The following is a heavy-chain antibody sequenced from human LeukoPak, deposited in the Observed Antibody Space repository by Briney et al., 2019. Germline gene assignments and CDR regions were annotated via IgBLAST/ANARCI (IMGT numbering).Heavy chain of an antibody. J-gene: IGHJ4*02. CDR1: GGAISRWC. CDR3: ATGAGDFDH. D-gene: IGHD1-14*01. CDR2: FCTTGST. V-gene: IGHV4-4*07. Sequence: PSETLSLTCTVSGGAISRWCWSRLRRPAGKGLEWIGRFCTTGSTNYSPSLKSRVTMSVDTSKNQFSLNLISVTAADTAVYYCATGAGDFDHWGQGILVTVSS.